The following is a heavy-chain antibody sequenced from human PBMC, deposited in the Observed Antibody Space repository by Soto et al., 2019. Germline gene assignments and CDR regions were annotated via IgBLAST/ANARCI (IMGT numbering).Heavy chain of an antibody. CDR3: ARQGIAVAGWWFRYWSAY. V-gene: IGHV4-59*08. Sequence: SWTLSLTSTASGGSISSYYWSWSWQPQGKGLEWIGYIYYSGSTNYNPSLKSRVTISVDTSKNQFSLKLSSVTAADTAVYYCARQGIAVAGWWFRYWSAYWGQGSLVTVSS. CDR2: IYYSGST. D-gene: IGHD6-19*01. J-gene: IGHJ4*02. CDR1: GGSISSYY.